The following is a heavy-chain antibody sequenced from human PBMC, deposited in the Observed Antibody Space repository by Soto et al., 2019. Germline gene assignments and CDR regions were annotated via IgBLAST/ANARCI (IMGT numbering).Heavy chain of an antibody. J-gene: IGHJ6*03. CDR3: ARVYGGYDYYYYMDV. CDR1: GYTFTSYG. CDR2: ISANNGNT. D-gene: IGHD5-12*01. V-gene: IGHV1-18*01. Sequence: GASVKVSCKASGYTFTSYGISWVRQAPGQGLEWMGWISANNGNTNYAQKLQGRVTMTTDTSTSTAYMELRSLRSDDTAVYYCARVYGGYDYYYYMDVWGKGTTVTVSS.